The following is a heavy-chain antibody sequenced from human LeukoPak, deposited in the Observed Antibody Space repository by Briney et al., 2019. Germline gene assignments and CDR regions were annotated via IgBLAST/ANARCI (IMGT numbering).Heavy chain of an antibody. D-gene: IGHD4-23*01. CDR1: GGTFSSYA. CDR3: VGGLDDYRGIEGGGDFDY. CDR2: IIPVFSTA. J-gene: IGHJ4*02. V-gene: IGHV1-69*13. Sequence: SVKVSCKASGGTFSSYAISWVRQAPGQGFEWMGAIIPVFSTANYAQQFQGRVTITADDPTSTAYMELSSLRSEDTAVYYCVGGLDDYRGIEGGGDFDYWGQGTLVTVSS.